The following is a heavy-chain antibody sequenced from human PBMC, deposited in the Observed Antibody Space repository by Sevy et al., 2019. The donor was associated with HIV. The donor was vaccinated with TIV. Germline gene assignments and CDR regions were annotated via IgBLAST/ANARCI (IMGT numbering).Heavy chain of an antibody. J-gene: IGHJ6*02. V-gene: IGHV1-2*02. CDR1: GYTFTGYY. CDR2: INPNSGGT. CDR3: ARESVAREGVRLYYYGMDV. Sequence: ASVKVSCEASGYTFTGYYMHWVRQAPGQGLEWMGWINPNSGGTNYAQKFQGRVTMTRDTSISTAYMELSRLRSDDTAVYYCARESVAREGVRLYYYGMDVWGQGTTVTVSS. D-gene: IGHD1-26*01.